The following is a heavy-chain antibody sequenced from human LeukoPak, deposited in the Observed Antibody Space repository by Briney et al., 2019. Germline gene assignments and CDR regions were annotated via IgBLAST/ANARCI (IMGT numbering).Heavy chain of an antibody. CDR3: ARGPYCTNGVCSDNWFDP. Sequence: ASVKVSCKASGYTFTGYYMHWVRQAPGQGLEWMGRINPNSGGTNYAQKFQGRVTITRDTSISTAYMELSRMRPDDTAVYYCARGPYCTNGVCSDNWFDPWGQGTLVTVSS. CDR2: INPNSGGT. J-gene: IGHJ5*02. CDR1: GYTFTGYY. D-gene: IGHD2-8*01. V-gene: IGHV1-2*06.